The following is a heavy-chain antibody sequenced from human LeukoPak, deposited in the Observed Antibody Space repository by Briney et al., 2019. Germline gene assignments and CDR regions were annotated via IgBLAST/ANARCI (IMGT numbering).Heavy chain of an antibody. J-gene: IGHJ5*02. CDR2: INHSGST. Sequence: SETLSLTCAVYGGSFSGYYWSWIRQPPGKGLEWIGEINHSGSTNYNPSLESRVTISVDTSKNQFSLKLSSVTAADTAVYYCARVPYPLVGVVPWFDPWGQGTLVTVSS. CDR3: ARVPYPLVGVVPWFDP. D-gene: IGHD3-3*01. V-gene: IGHV4-34*01. CDR1: GGSFSGYY.